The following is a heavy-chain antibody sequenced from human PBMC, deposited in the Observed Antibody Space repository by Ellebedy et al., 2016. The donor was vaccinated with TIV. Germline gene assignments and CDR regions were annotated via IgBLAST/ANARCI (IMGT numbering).Heavy chain of an antibody. CDR2: ISPYHGNT. V-gene: IGHV1-18*01. J-gene: IGHJ4*02. CDR3: ARSSGSGHDL. Sequence: ASVKVSXXASGYTFTSYGITWVRQAPGQGLEWMGWISPYHGNTNYTQKLQGRVTMTSDASTTTAFMELSWLRSDDTAVYYCARSSGSGHDLWGQGTLVTVSS. CDR1: GYTFTSYG. D-gene: IGHD5-12*01.